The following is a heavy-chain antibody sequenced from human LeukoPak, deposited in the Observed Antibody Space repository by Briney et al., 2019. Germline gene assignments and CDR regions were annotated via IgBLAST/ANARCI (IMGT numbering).Heavy chain of an antibody. D-gene: IGHD2-2*01. CDR1: GGTFSSYD. CDR2: IMPMFGKT. V-gene: IGHV1-69*06. CDR3: AGGRTDIVVVPATLRNYYFDY. J-gene: IGHJ4*02. Sequence: GASVKVSCKASGGTFSSYDISWVRQAPGQGLEWMGGIMPMFGKTSYAQKFQGRVTTTADKATSTAYMELSSLRSEDTAVYYCAGGRTDIVVVPATLRNYYFDYWGQGTLVTVSS.